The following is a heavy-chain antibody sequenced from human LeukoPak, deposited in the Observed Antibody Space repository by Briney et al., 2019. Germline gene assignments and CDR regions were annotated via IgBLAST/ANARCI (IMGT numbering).Heavy chain of an antibody. D-gene: IGHD2-15*01. V-gene: IGHV4-4*02. Sequence: PSGTLSLTCAVSGASISSSYWWSWVRQPPGKGLELIAEIYQSGSIGYNPSFKSRVTISLDKSKNQFSLKLYSVTAADTAVYYCSGGGGSCSGGTCYFIWFDPWGQRGPVTVSS. CDR3: SGGGGSCSGGTCYFIWFDP. CDR1: GASISSSYW. CDR2: IYQSGSI. J-gene: IGHJ5*02.